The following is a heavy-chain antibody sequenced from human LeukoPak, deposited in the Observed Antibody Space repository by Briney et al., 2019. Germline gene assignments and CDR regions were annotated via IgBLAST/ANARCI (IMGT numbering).Heavy chain of an antibody. Sequence: SETLSLTCTVSGGSISSSPYYWGWIRQPPGKGLEWIGTIYYSGRTYYNPTLKSRVTISVDTSKNQFSLKLSSVTAADTAVYYCARDWATVTELDYWGQGTLVTVSS. D-gene: IGHD4-17*01. V-gene: IGHV4-39*02. CDR3: ARDWATVTELDY. J-gene: IGHJ4*02. CDR2: IYYSGRT. CDR1: GGSISSSPYY.